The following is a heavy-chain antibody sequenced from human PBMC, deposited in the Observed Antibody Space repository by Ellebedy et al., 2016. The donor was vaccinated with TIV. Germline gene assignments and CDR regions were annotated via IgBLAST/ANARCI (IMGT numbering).Heavy chain of an antibody. CDR2: ISSDSDTT. CDR3: AKGRKWELLGPMDH. CDR1: GLTFDDYT. V-gene: IGHV3-43*01. D-gene: IGHD1-26*01. Sequence: GESRKISCEGSGLTFDDYTLHWARQTPGKGLEWVALISSDSDTTKYADSVRGRLVISRDNSQNSLYLQMSGLRSEDTAFYYCAKGRKWELLGPMDHWGQGALVTVSS. J-gene: IGHJ4*02.